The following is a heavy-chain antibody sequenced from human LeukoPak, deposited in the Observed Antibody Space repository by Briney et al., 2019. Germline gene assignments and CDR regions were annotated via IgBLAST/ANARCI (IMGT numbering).Heavy chain of an antibody. CDR3: ARRSKIDVVVPAARVFDY. D-gene: IGHD2-2*01. V-gene: IGHV4-39*01. CDR1: GGSFSGYY. J-gene: IGHJ4*02. CDR2: IYYSGST. Sequence: SETLSLTCAVYGGSFSGYYWGWIRQPPGKGLEWIGSIYYSGSTYYNPSLKSRVTISVDTSKNQFSLKLSSVTAADTAVYYCARRSKIDVVVPAARVFDYWGQGTLVTVSS.